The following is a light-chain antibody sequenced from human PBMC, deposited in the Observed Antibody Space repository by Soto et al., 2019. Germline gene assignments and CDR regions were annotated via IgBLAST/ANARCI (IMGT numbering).Light chain of an antibody. J-gene: IGKJ1*01. CDR1: QNISRS. CDR2: GTS. Sequence: EIVMTQSPVTLSVSPGERATLSCRASQNISRSLAWYQQKPGQGPSLLIYGTSTRAGGVPARSSGGGSGTEFTLTITALQFEDFPVNYCPKYMVWPRTFGQGTKGKS. V-gene: IGKV3-15*01. CDR3: PKYMVWPRT.